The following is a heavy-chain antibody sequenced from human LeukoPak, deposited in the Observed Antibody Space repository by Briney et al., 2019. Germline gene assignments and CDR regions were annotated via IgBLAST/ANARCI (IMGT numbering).Heavy chain of an antibody. CDR2: INAGNGNT. V-gene: IGHV1-3*01. CDR1: GYTFTSYA. J-gene: IGHJ6*02. Sequence: ASVKVSCEASGYTFTSYAMHWVRQAPGQRLEWMGWINAGNGNTKYSQKFQGRVTITRDTSASTAYMELSSLRSEDTAVYYCARVRGYSGYDFYYYGMDVWGQGTTVTVSS. D-gene: IGHD5-12*01. CDR3: ARVRGYSGYDFYYYGMDV.